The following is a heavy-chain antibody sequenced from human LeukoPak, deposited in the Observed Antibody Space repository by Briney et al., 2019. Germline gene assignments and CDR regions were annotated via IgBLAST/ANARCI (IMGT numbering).Heavy chain of an antibody. Sequence: PSETLSLTCTVSGGSISSYYWSWIRQPPGKGLEWIGYIYYSGSTNYKPSLKSRVTISVDTSKNQFSLKLSSVTAADTAVYYCASRAVAGRENYWGQGTLVTVSS. V-gene: IGHV4-59*01. CDR3: ASRAVAGRENY. J-gene: IGHJ4*02. CDR2: IYYSGST. CDR1: GGSISSYY. D-gene: IGHD6-19*01.